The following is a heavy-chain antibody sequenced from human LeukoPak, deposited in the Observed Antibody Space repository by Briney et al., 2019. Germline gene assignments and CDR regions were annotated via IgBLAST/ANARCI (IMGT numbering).Heavy chain of an antibody. CDR1: GFTFSSYA. Sequence: GGSLRLSCAASGFTFSSYAMSWVRQAPGKGLEWVSAISGSGGSTYYADSVKGRFTISRDNPKNTLYLQMNSLRAEDTAVYYCAKDGDFDWFVTRKLFDYWGQGTLVTVSS. V-gene: IGHV3-23*01. CDR2: ISGSGGST. J-gene: IGHJ4*02. D-gene: IGHD3-9*01. CDR3: AKDGDFDWFVTRKLFDY.